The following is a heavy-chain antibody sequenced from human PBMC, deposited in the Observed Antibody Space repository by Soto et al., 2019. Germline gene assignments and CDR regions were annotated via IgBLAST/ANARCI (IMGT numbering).Heavy chain of an antibody. CDR2: IIPIFGTA. CDR1: GGTFSSYA. V-gene: IGHV1-69*01. J-gene: IGHJ5*02. CDR3: ARDQHYDFWSGYYGGWFDP. D-gene: IGHD3-3*01. Sequence: QVQLVQSGAEVKKPGSSVKVSCKASGGTFSSYAISWVRQAPGQGLEWMGGIIPIFGTANYAQKLQGRVTITADESTSSAYMELSSLRSEDTGVYYCARDQHYDFWSGYYGGWFDPWGQGTLVTVSS.